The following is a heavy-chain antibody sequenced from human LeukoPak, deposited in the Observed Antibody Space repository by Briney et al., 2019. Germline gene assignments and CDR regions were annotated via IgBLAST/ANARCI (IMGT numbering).Heavy chain of an antibody. V-gene: IGHV4-59*01. D-gene: IGHD5-12*01. CDR1: GVSFSGYY. Sequence: SETLSLTCVVYGVSFSGYYWSWIRQPPGKGLEWIGYIYYSGSTNYNPSLKSRVVISVDTSKNQFSLKMSSVTPADTAVYYCARAYSYYDPRFDYWGQGTLVTVSS. CDR3: ARAYSYYDPRFDY. CDR2: IYYSGST. J-gene: IGHJ4*02.